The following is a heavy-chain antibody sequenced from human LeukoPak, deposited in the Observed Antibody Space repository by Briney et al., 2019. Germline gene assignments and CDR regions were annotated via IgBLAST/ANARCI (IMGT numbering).Heavy chain of an antibody. CDR2: ISGSGGST. Sequence: GGSLRLSCAASGFTFSSYSMNWVRQAPGKGLEWVSAISGSGGSTYYADSVKGRLTISRDNSKNTLYLQMNSLRVEDTAVYYCAKALLGYSGYDSFDIWGQGTMVTVSS. J-gene: IGHJ3*02. CDR1: GFTFSSYS. D-gene: IGHD5-12*01. CDR3: AKALLGYSGYDSFDI. V-gene: IGHV3-23*01.